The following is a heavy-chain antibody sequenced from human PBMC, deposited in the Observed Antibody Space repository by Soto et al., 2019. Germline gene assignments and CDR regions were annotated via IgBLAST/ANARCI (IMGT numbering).Heavy chain of an antibody. D-gene: IGHD2-15*01. CDR1: GFTVSSHA. CDR2: ITADGGT. V-gene: IGHV3-23*01. Sequence: EVQVLKSGGGLVQPGGSLRLSCEGSGFTVSSHAMTWIRQAQGKGPEWVSTITADGGTYYADSVKGRFAMSRDTSESTLYLQMNSLGAEDTAAYYCAPHVSCSGGSCQYDAFAIRGQGTMVTVSS. J-gene: IGHJ3*02. CDR3: APHVSCSGGSCQYDAFAI.